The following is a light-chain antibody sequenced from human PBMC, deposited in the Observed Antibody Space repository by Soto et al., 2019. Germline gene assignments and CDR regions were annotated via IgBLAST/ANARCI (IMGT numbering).Light chain of an antibody. CDR2: DAS. CDR3: QQYNSYSRT. V-gene: IGKV1-5*01. Sequence: DIQMTQSPSPLSASLGDRVTITCRASQGISRWLAWYQQRPGKAPKLLIYDASTLHSGVSSRFSGSGSGTEFTLTISSLQPNDSATYYCQQYNSYSRTLGQGTKVDIK. J-gene: IGKJ1*01. CDR1: QGISRW.